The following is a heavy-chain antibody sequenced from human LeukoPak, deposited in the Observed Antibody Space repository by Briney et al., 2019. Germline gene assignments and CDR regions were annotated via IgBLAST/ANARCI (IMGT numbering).Heavy chain of an antibody. V-gene: IGHV3-7*01. D-gene: IGHD3-10*02. J-gene: IGHJ6*04. CDR3: AELGITMIGGV. CDR2: IKQDGSEK. Sequence: PGRSLRLSCAASGFTFSSYWMSWVRQAPGKGLEWVANIKQDGSEKYYADSVKGRFTISRDNAKNSLYLQMNSLRAEDTAVYYCAELGITMIGGVWGKGTTVTISS. CDR1: GFTFSSYW.